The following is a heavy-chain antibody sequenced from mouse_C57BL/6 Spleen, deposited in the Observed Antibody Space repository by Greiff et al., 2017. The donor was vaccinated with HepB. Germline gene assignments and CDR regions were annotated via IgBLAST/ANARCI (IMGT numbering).Heavy chain of an antibody. J-gene: IGHJ2*01. Sequence: LQQPGAELVRPGSSVQLSCKASGYTFTSYWMHWVKQRPIPGLEWIGNIYPSDSETHYNQKFKDKATLTVDNSSRTAYMQLSSPTPEDAAVYYCAAQMGGKPCDYWGQGTTLTVSS. V-gene: IGHV1-52*01. D-gene: IGHD4-1*02. CDR2: IYPSDSET. CDR1: GYTFTSYW. CDR3: AAQMGGKPCDY.